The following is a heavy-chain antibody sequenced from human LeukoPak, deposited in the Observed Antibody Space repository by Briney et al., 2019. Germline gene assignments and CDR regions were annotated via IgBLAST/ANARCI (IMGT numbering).Heavy chain of an antibody. V-gene: IGHV4-4*09. Sequence: SETLSLTCSVSGGSISSYYWSWIRQPPGKGLEWIGYIYTSGSTNYNPSLKSRVTISVDTSKNQFSLKLSSVTAADTAVYYCARPRLWFGYMDVWGKGTTVTVSS. CDR3: ARPRLWFGYMDV. D-gene: IGHD3-10*01. CDR1: GGSISSYY. J-gene: IGHJ6*03. CDR2: IYTSGST.